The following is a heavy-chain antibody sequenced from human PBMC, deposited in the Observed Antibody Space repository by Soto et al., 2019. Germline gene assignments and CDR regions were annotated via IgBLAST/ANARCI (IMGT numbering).Heavy chain of an antibody. J-gene: IGHJ6*02. D-gene: IGHD6-13*01. CDR2: MNTNSDDT. CDR3: AREWSAAGHFYGMDV. V-gene: IGHV1-8*01. CDR1: GYTFTSYD. Sequence: ASVKVSCKTSGYTFTSYDINWVRQAPGQGLEWVGWMNTNSDDTRSAQKFWGRLTLTRDKSMRAVYMKLSNLRPDDSAVYYCAREWSAAGHFYGMDVWGQGTTVTVSS.